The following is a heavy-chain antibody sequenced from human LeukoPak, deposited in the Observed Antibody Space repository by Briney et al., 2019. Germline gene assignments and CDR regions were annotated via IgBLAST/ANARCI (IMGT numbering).Heavy chain of an antibody. V-gene: IGHV4-4*02. CDR3: AKRDSITGTSYHFDY. Sequence: PSETLSLTCAVSGGSISSSNWWSWVRQPPGKGLEWIGEIYHSGSTNYNPSLKSRVAISVDKSKNQFSLKLSSVTAADTAVYYCAKRDSITGTSYHFDYWGQGTLVTVSS. D-gene: IGHD1-20*01. J-gene: IGHJ4*02. CDR1: GGSISSSNW. CDR2: IYHSGST.